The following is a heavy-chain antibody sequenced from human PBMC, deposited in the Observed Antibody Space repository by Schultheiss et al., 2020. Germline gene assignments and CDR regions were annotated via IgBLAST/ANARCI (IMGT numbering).Heavy chain of an antibody. V-gene: IGHV4-39*07. Sequence: SETLSLTCTVSGGSISSSSYYWSWIRQPPGKGLEWIGEINHSGSTNYNPSLKSRVTISVDTSKKQFSLKLSSVTAADTAVYYCARGLASKMATIRRTGGVNFDYWGQGTLVTVSS. CDR3: ARGLASKMATIRRTGGVNFDY. CDR2: INHSGST. D-gene: IGHD5-24*01. CDR1: GGSISSSSYY. J-gene: IGHJ4*02.